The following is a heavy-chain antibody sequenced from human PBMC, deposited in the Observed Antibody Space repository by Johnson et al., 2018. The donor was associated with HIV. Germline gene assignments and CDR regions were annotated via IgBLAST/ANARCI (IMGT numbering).Heavy chain of an antibody. CDR2: ISYDGSNK. Sequence: QVQLVESGGGVVQPGRSLRLSCAASGFTFSSYGMHWVRQAPGKGLEWVAVISYDGSNKYYADSVRGRFTISRDNSKNTLSLQMNTLRAEDTAVYYCAKEMYYFNSGNHFDAFHVWGQGTMVTVSS. D-gene: IGHD3-10*01. CDR1: GFTFSSYG. CDR3: AKEMYYFNSGNHFDAFHV. J-gene: IGHJ3*01. V-gene: IGHV3-30*18.